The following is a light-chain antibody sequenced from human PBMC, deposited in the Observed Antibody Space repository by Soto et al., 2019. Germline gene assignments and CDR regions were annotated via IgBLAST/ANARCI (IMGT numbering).Light chain of an antibody. V-gene: IGLV2-8*01. CDR2: DVT. CDR1: SSDVGGYNF. CDR3: ASYAGSGNWV. J-gene: IGLJ3*02. Sequence: QSALTQPPSASGSPGQSVTISCTGTSSDVGGYNFVSWLQQHPGKAPKLMIYDVTKRPSGVPDRFSGSKSGNAASLTVSGLQAEDEADYYCASYAGSGNWVFGGGTKLTVL.